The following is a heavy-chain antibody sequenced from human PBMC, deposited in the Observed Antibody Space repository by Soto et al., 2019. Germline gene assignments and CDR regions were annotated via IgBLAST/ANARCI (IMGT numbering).Heavy chain of an antibody. J-gene: IGHJ2*01. CDR3: GRDRLMVRGVTTLWYFDL. V-gene: IGHV4-30-4*01. Sequence: QVQLQESGPGLVKPSQTLSLTCTVSGGSISSGDYYWSWIRQPPGKGLEWIGYIYYSGSTYYNPSLKIRVTIAVDTSKNQFSLNLSSVTAAHTAVYYWGRDRLMVRGVTTLWYFDLWGRGTLVTVFS. CDR1: GGSISSGDYY. D-gene: IGHD3-10*01. CDR2: IYYSGST.